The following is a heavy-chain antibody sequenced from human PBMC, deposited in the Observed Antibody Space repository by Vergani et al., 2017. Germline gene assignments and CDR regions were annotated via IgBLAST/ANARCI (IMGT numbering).Heavy chain of an antibody. CDR1: GGSFSGYY. V-gene: IGHV4-34*01. Sequence: QVQLQQWGAGLLKPSETLSLTFAVYGGSFSGYYWSWIRQPPWKGLEWIGEINHSGCTNYNPSLKSRVTISVDTSKNQFSLKLSSVTAADTAVYYCAREERRGYSYGLANYFDYWGQGTLVTVSS. CDR2: INHSGCT. J-gene: IGHJ4*02. D-gene: IGHD5-18*01. CDR3: AREERRGYSYGLANYFDY.